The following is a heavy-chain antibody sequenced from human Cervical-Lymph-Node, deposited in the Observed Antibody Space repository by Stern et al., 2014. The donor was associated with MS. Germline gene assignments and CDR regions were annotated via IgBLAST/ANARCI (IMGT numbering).Heavy chain of an antibody. V-gene: IGHV1-69*01. Sequence: QVQLVESGAEVKKPGSSVRVSCKASGGTLRSFAISGVRQAPGKGLEWMGVIIPIFGTANYAQRFQDRVTLTADESTSTAYMDLSSLRSEDTAVYYCARDGYDILTGYGMDVWGQGTTVIVSS. D-gene: IGHD3-9*01. CDR2: IIPIFGTA. CDR1: GGTLRSFA. J-gene: IGHJ6*02. CDR3: ARDGYDILTGYGMDV.